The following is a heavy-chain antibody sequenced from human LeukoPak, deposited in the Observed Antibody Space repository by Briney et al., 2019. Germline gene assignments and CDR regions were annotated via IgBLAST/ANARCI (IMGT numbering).Heavy chain of an antibody. D-gene: IGHD1-26*01. CDR1: GGSISSSGYF. CDR2: IYYSGST. Sequence: SETLSLTCNVSGGSISSSGYFWGWIRQPPGKGLEWIGSIYYSGSTYYNPSLKSRVTISVDTSKNQFSLKLSSVTAADTAVYYCARERGGSYLFDYWGQGTLVTVSS. V-gene: IGHV4-39*07. J-gene: IGHJ4*02. CDR3: ARERGGSYLFDY.